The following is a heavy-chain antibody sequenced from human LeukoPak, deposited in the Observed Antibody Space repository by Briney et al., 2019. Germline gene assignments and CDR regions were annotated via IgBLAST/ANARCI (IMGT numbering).Heavy chain of an antibody. Sequence: GGSLRLSCAASGFTFSSYSMNWVRQAPGKGLEWVSSISSSSSYIYYADSVKSRFAISRDNAKNSLYLQMNSLRAEDTAVYYCARVGEYSSSFDYWGQGTLVTVSS. CDR2: ISSSSSYI. D-gene: IGHD6-6*01. CDR1: GFTFSSYS. V-gene: IGHV3-21*01. J-gene: IGHJ4*02. CDR3: ARVGEYSSSFDY.